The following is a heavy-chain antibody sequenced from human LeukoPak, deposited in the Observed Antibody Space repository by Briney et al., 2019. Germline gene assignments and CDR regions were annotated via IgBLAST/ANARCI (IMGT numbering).Heavy chain of an antibody. CDR2: ISSSSSTI. J-gene: IGHJ4*02. CDR1: GFTFSSYS. CDR3: ARDRYDILTGYVRFDY. D-gene: IGHD3-9*01. V-gene: IGHV3-48*01. Sequence: GGSLRLSRAASGFTFSSYSMNWVRQAPGKGLEWVSYISSSSSTIYYADSVKGRFTISRDNAKNSLYLQMNSLRAEDTAVYYCARDRYDILTGYVRFDYWGQGTLVTVSS.